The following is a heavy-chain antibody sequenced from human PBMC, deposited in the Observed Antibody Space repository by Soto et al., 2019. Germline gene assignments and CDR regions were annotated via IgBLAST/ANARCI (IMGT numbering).Heavy chain of an antibody. V-gene: IGHV3-23*01. CDR3: AKDNEVFADSAGYFDY. Sequence: EGRLLEHGGDLVQPGGSLRLSCEASGFTFSSYAMSWVRQAPGKGLEWVSVISGSGGSTNYADSVKGRLTISRDNFKNTLYLQMNSLRAGDTAVYYCAKDNEVFADSAGYFDYWGQGTLVTVSS. CDR1: GFTFSSYA. D-gene: IGHD2-15*01. CDR2: ISGSGGST. J-gene: IGHJ4*02.